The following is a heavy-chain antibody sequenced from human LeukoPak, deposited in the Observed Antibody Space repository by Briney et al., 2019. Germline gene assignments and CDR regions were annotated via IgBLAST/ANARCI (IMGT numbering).Heavy chain of an antibody. CDR1: GFTFRRYT. CDR3: ARRSRAYCGGDCNIRVNAFDI. CDR2: ISSSSSYI. D-gene: IGHD2-21*02. Sequence: GGSLRLSCAASGFTFRRYTMNWVRQAPGKGLEGVSSISSSSSYIYYADSLKGRFTISRDNAKNSLYLQMNSLRAEDTAVYYCARRSRAYCGGDCNIRVNAFDIWGQGTMVTVSS. V-gene: IGHV3-21*01. J-gene: IGHJ3*02.